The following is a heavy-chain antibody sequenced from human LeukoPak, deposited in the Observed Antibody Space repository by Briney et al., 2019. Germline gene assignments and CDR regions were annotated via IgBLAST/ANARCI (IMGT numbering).Heavy chain of an antibody. D-gene: IGHD5-24*01. J-gene: IGHJ6*03. CDR3: ARAYIVNTNGDNVYYYMDV. V-gene: IGHV1-69*06. CDR1: GGTFTFGTGG. CDR2: IIPLFDSP. Sequence: SVKVSCKASGGTFTFGTGGVTWVRQASGQRLEWLGGIIPLFDSPHYAPNFQGRLTITADRFSGVAYMDLSSLSSEDTAVYYCARAYIVNTNGDNVYYYMDVWGTGTTVTVSS.